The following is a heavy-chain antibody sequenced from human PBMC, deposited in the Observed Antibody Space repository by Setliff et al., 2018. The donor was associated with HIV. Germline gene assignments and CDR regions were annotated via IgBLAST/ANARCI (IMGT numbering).Heavy chain of an antibody. CDR2: MHTSGNT. CDR1: GDSISGYY. J-gene: IGHJ4*02. Sequence: SETLSLTCTSSGDSISGYYWSWIRQPAGKGLEWIGRMHTSGNTNYNPSLKSRVTMSVDTSKNQFSLKLSSVTAADTAVYYCASSVGFRDFWGQGTPVTVSS. D-gene: IGHD3-10*01. V-gene: IGHV4-4*07. CDR3: ASSVGFRDF.